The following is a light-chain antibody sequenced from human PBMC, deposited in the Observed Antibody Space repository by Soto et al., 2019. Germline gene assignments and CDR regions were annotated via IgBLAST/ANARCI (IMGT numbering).Light chain of an antibody. CDR3: QVWDSTSDWV. J-gene: IGLJ3*02. CDR2: DDS. Sequence: SYELTQPPSVSVAPGQTATITCGGDNIGHKNVHWYQQKPGQAPVLVVYDDSDRPSGIPERISGSNSGNTATLTIIRVEAGDEADYHCQVWDSTSDWVFGGGTKVTVL. CDR1: NIGHKN. V-gene: IGLV3-21*02.